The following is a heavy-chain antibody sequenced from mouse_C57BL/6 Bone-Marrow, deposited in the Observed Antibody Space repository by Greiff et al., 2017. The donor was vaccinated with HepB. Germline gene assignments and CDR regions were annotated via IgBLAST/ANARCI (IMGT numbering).Heavy chain of an antibody. D-gene: IGHD3-3*01. CDR1: GYTFTSYT. CDR2: INPSSGYT. Sequence: VQLQQSGAELARPGASVKMSCKASGYTFTSYTMHWVKQRPGQGLEWIGYINPSSGYTKYNQKFKDKATLTADKSSSTAYMQLSSLTSEDSAVYYCARYTRRDDAMDYWGQGTSVTVSS. V-gene: IGHV1-4*01. J-gene: IGHJ4*01. CDR3: ARYTRRDDAMDY.